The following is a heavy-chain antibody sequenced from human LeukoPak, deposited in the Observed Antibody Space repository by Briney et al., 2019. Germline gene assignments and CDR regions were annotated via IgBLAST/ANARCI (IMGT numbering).Heavy chain of an antibody. Sequence: GGSLRLSCAASGFTFNTYAMHWVRQAPGKGLEWVAVISYDGSNEYYADSVKGRFTISRDNSKNTLYLQMNSLRAEDTAMYYCARDKYYYDSSGHQHYYYYYYGMDVWGQGTTVTVSS. V-gene: IGHV3-30-3*01. CDR3: ARDKYYYDSSGHQHYYYYYYGMDV. J-gene: IGHJ6*02. CDR2: ISYDGSNE. D-gene: IGHD3-22*01. CDR1: GFTFNTYA.